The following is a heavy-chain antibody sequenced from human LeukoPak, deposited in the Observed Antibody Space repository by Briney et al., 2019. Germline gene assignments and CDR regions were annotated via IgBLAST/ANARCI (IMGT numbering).Heavy chain of an antibody. Sequence: GSVKVSCKTSGYTFTNYGISWVRQAPGQGLEWMGWISGNNGNTNNARKFQGRVTMTADTSTSTAYMELRSLRSDDTAVYYCARAGSDYYDSSGYYFGTYYFDYWGQGTLVTVSS. CDR2: ISGNNGNT. CDR1: GYTFTNYG. D-gene: IGHD3-22*01. CDR3: ARAGSDYYDSSGYYFGTYYFDY. V-gene: IGHV1-18*01. J-gene: IGHJ4*02.